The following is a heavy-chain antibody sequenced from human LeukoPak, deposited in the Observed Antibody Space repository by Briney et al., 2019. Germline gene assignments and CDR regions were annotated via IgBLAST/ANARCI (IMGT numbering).Heavy chain of an antibody. CDR2: TSYDGSNK. Sequence: GRSLRLSCAASGFTFSSYAMHWVRQAPGKGLEWVAVTSYDGSNKYYADSVKGRFTISRDNSKNTLYLQMNSLRAEDTAVYYCSGTLPMTYYFDYWGQGTLVTVSS. CDR1: GFTFSSYA. D-gene: IGHD3-22*01. J-gene: IGHJ4*02. V-gene: IGHV3-30-3*01. CDR3: SGTLPMTYYFDY.